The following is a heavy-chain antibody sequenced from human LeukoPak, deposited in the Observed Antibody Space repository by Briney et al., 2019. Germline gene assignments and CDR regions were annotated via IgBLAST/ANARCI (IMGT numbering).Heavy chain of an antibody. Sequence: SETLSLTCTVSGGSINNYYWSWIRQPPGKGLEWIGYIYYRGSTNYNPSLKSRVTFSVDTSKNQFSLKLNSVTAADTAVYYRARGGDYGDLRYFDYWGQGTLVTVSS. J-gene: IGHJ4*02. CDR2: IYYRGST. D-gene: IGHD4-17*01. CDR3: ARGGDYGDLRYFDY. V-gene: IGHV4-59*01. CDR1: GGSINNYY.